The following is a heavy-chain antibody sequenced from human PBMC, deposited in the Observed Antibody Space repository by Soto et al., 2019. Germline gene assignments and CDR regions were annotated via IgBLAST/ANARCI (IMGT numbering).Heavy chain of an antibody. CDR1: GFTFSSYE. D-gene: IGHD1-1*01. V-gene: IGHV3-48*03. J-gene: IGHJ6*02. CDR3: AKGGRGTYYYYYGMDV. Sequence: GGSLRLSCAASGFTFSSYEMNWVRQAPGKGLEWVSYISSSGSTIYYADSVKGRFTISRDNAKNSLYLQMNSLRAEDTAVYYCAKGGRGTYYYYYGMDVWGQGTTVTVSS. CDR2: ISSSGSTI.